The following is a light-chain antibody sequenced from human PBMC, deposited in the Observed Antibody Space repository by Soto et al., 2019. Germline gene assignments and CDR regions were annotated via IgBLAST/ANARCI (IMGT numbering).Light chain of an antibody. Sequence: DIQMTQSTSYVSASVGDTVTITCRANQDISRWLAWYQQKPGKAPKLLLYGASGLQSGVPSRFSGSGSGTHFTLTISVLQPDDFATYYCQQADSFPLTFGGGTKVALK. CDR2: GAS. CDR3: QQADSFPLT. V-gene: IGKV1D-12*01. CDR1: QDISRW. J-gene: IGKJ4*01.